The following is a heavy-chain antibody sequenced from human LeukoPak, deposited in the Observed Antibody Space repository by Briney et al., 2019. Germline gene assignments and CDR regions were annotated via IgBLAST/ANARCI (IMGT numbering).Heavy chain of an antibody. CDR2: LYYSGST. CDR3: ARGGSGISNAFDI. Sequence: SETLSLTCTVSGGXISSYYCSWIRQPPGKGLEWIGYLYYSGSTNSNPSLKSRVTMSVDTSKNQFSLKLRSVTAADTAVYYCARGGSGISNAFDIWGQGTMVTVSS. V-gene: IGHV4-59*01. J-gene: IGHJ3*02. D-gene: IGHD3-10*01. CDR1: GGXISSYY.